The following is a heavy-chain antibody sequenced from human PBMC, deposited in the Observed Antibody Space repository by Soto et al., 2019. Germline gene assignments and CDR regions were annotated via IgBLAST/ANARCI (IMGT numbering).Heavy chain of an antibody. CDR3: VKNLGGFNT. Sequence: QLLQSGGGLVQPGGSLTLSCAASGFTFGTTDMSWVRQAPGEGLEWVSTIDGSGGITYYADSVKGRFTISRANSRNTVYLQMNSLRGDDTALYYCVKNLGGFNTWGQGALVTVSS. CDR1: GFTFGTTD. D-gene: IGHD3-16*01. CDR2: IDGSGGIT. J-gene: IGHJ5*02. V-gene: IGHV3-23*01.